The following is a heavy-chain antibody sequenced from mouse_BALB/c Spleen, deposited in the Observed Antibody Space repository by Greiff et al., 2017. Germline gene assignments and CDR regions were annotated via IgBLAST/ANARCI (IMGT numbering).Heavy chain of an antibody. CDR1: GDSITSGY. J-gene: IGHJ2*01. CDR3: ARSRYRYVYFDY. CDR2: ISYSGST. Sequence: EVKLMESGPSLVKPSQTLSLTCSVTGDSITSGYWNWIRKFPGNKLEYMGYISYSGSTYYNPSLKSRISITRDTSKNQYYLQLNSVTTEDTATYYCARSRYRYVYFDYWGQGTTLTVSS. V-gene: IGHV3-8*02. D-gene: IGHD2-14*01.